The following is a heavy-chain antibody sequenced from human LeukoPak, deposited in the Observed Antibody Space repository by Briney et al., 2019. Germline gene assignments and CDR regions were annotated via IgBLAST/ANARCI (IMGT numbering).Heavy chain of an antibody. Sequence: PGGSLRLSCAASGFTFSSYAMHWVRQAPGKGLEWVAVISYDGSNKYYADSVKGRFTISKDNSKNTLYLQMNSLRAEDTAVYYCAREYSGYAPMDYWGQGTLVTVSS. D-gene: IGHD5-12*01. CDR2: ISYDGSNK. J-gene: IGHJ4*02. CDR1: GFTFSSYA. V-gene: IGHV3-30-3*01. CDR3: AREYSGYAPMDY.